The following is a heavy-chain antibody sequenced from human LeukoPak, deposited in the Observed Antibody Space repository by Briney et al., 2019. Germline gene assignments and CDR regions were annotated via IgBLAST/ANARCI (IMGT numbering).Heavy chain of an antibody. CDR2: IGSSDSII. V-gene: IGHV3-11*01. J-gene: IGHJ4*02. Sequence: PGGSLRLSCAVSGFNVNDYYISWIPQAPGKGLDWVSDIGSSDSIIAYGDSVRGRFTISRDFASNSLYLQMNSLRVEDTAVYYCAREIVAGAFDSWGQGTLVTVSS. D-gene: IGHD6-19*01. CDR3: AREIVAGAFDS. CDR1: GFNVNDYY.